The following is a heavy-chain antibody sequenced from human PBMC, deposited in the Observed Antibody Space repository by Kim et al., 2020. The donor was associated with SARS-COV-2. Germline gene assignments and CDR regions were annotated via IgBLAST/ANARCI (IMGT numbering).Heavy chain of an antibody. CDR1: GYTFTDYY. J-gene: IGHJ4*02. V-gene: IGHV1-2*02. CDR2: MNPNSGNT. Sequence: ASVKVSCKASGYTFTDYYIHWVRQAPGQGLEWMGWMNPNSGNTNYAQKFQGRVTMTRDTSISTPYVELSSLRSDDTAVYYCARSEHGGGCYCLDYWGQGT. CDR3: ARSEHGGGCYCLDY. D-gene: IGHD2-21*01.